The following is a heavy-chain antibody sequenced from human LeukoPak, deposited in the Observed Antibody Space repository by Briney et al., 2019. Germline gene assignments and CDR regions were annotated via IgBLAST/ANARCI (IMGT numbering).Heavy chain of an antibody. CDR1: GFTFSSYA. V-gene: IGHV3-23*01. CDR2: ISGSGGST. CDR3: AKDYDHDYEWYYFDY. J-gene: IGHJ4*02. Sequence: GGSLRLSCAASGFTFSSYAMSWVRQAPGKGLEWVSAISGSGGSTYYADSVKGRFTISRDNSKNTLYLRMNSLRAEDTAVYYCAKDYDHDYEWYYFDYWGQGTLVTVSS. D-gene: IGHD4-17*01.